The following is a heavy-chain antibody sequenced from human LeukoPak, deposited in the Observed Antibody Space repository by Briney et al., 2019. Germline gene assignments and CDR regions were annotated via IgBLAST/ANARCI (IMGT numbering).Heavy chain of an antibody. CDR1: GSTFSNYA. D-gene: IGHD5/OR15-5a*01. Sequence: GGSLRLSCAASGSTFSNYAMSWVRQAPGKGLEWVSGTDTSGGSTYYGDSVKGRFTISRDNSKNTLYLQMNSLRAEDTAVYYCAKAASVLWYLDSWGQGTVVTVSS. CDR2: TDTSGGST. J-gene: IGHJ4*02. V-gene: IGHV3-23*01. CDR3: AKAASVLWYLDS.